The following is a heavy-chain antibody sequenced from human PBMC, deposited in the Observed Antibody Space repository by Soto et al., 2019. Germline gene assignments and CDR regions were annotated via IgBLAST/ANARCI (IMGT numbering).Heavy chain of an antibody. CDR3: AKGYYDSSGYYWVRAFDI. CDR1: GFTFSSYA. Sequence: GGSLRLSCAASGFTFSSYAMSWVRQAPGKGLEWVSAISGSGGSTYCADSVKGRFTISRDNSKNTLYLQMNSLRAEDTAVYYCAKGYYDSSGYYWVRAFDIWGQGTMVTVSS. CDR2: ISGSGGST. V-gene: IGHV3-23*01. J-gene: IGHJ3*02. D-gene: IGHD3-22*01.